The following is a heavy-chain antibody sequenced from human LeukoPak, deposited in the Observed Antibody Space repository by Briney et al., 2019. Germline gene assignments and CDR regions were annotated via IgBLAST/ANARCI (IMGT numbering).Heavy chain of an antibody. J-gene: IGHJ4*02. CDR1: GFIFDDYA. CDR3: TIGKFDFWNGHLDH. Sequence: PGGSLRLSCRSSGFIFDDYAFHWVRQATGRGLEWVSGISWNSGSKNYADSVEGRFTISRDNAKGSLFLQMNSLRVEDTAMYFCTIGKFDFWNGHLDHWGQGTLVTVSS. V-gene: IGHV3-9*01. CDR2: ISWNSGSK. D-gene: IGHD3-3*01.